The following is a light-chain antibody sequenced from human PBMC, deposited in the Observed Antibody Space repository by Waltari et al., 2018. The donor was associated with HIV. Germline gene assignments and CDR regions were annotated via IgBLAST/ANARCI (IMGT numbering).Light chain of an antibody. V-gene: IGLV3-1*01. Sequence: SYEVIQPLSVSVAHGQQASIPCSGEKLGDKIVCWYQQKPGRSPVLVIYEDSKRPSGISERFSGSNSGNTATLTIRETHFTDEADYYCQAWGTNTAVFGTGTRFTVL. CDR1: KLGDKI. J-gene: IGLJ1*01. CDR3: QAWGTNTAV. CDR2: EDS.